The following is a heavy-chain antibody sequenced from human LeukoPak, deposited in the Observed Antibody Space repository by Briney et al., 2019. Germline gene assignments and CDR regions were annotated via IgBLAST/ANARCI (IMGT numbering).Heavy chain of an antibody. J-gene: IGHJ4*02. V-gene: IGHV4-4*07. CDR2: IYISGST. D-gene: IGHD3-9*01. CDR1: GGSISSYY. CDR3: ARSINYDILTGYYVDFDY. Sequence: SETLSLTCTVSGGSISSYYWSWIRQPAGKGLEWIGRIYISGSTNYNPSLKSRGTISVDTSKNQFSLKLSSVTAADTAVYYCARSINYDILTGYYVDFDYWGQGTLVTVSS.